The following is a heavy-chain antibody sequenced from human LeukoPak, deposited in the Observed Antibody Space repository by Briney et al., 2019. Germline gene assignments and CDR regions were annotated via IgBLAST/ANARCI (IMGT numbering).Heavy chain of an antibody. Sequence: GASVKVSCKASGYTFTSYDINWVRQATGQGLEWMGWINPNRGNTGYAKKFQGRVTMTRNTSISTAYMELSSLRSEDTAVYYCARGRYYYDNSGYFGFDYWGQGTLVTVSS. V-gene: IGHV1-8*01. CDR3: ARGRYYYDNSGYFGFDY. D-gene: IGHD3-22*01. CDR2: INPNRGNT. CDR1: GYTFTSYD. J-gene: IGHJ4*02.